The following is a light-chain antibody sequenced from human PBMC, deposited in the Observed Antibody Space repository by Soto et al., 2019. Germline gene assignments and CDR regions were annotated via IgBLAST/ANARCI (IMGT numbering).Light chain of an antibody. V-gene: IGKV3-15*01. Sequence: EVVMTQYPATLSVSPGERATLSCRASHSVGSNLAWYQQNPGQAPRLLIYGASTRATGVPARFSGSGSATQFTLTISILEPEDFAVYYCQQYGSAPRTFGQGTKVDIK. J-gene: IGKJ1*01. CDR3: QQYGSAPRT. CDR2: GAS. CDR1: HSVGSN.